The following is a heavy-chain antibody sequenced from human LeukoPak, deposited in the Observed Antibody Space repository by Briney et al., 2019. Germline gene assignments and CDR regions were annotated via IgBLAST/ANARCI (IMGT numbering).Heavy chain of an antibody. CDR1: RFTFSSYN. CDR3: ARQVYGDYVGS. D-gene: IGHD4-17*01. V-gene: IGHV3-21*01. Sequence: GGSLRLSCAASRFTFSSYNMNWVRQAPGKGLEWVSSISSSSSYIYYADSVKGRFTISRDNAKNSLYLQMNSLRAEDTAVYYCARQVYGDYVGSWGQGTLVTVSS. CDR2: ISSSSSYI. J-gene: IGHJ4*02.